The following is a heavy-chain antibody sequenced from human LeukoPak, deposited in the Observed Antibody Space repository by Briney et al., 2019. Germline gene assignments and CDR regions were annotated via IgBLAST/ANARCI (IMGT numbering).Heavy chain of an antibody. CDR2: IIPIFGTA. CDR1: GGTFSSYA. D-gene: IGHD2-2*01. Sequence: SVKVSCKASGGTFSSYAISWVRQAPGQGLEWMGRIIPIFGTANYAQKFQGRVTITTDESTSTAYMELSSLRSEDTAVYYCAREVVVPAAPTCYYFDYWGQGTLVTVSS. J-gene: IGHJ4*02. V-gene: IGHV1-69*05. CDR3: AREVVVPAAPTCYYFDY.